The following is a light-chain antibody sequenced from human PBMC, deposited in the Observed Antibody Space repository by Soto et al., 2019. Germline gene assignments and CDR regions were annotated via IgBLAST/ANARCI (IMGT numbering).Light chain of an antibody. CDR2: DAS. J-gene: IGKJ1*01. V-gene: IGKV1-5*01. CDR3: QQYNDFSGT. Sequence: DIPLTQSPSTLSASVGDRVTITCRASQSISSWLAWYQQKPGKAPKLLIYDASSLESGVPSRFSGSGSGTEFTLTISSLQPDDFATYYCQQYNDFSGTFGQGTKVENK. CDR1: QSISSW.